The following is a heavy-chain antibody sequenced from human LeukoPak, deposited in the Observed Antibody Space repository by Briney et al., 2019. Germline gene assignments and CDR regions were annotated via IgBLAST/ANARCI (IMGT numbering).Heavy chain of an antibody. CDR3: ARGGGKYYDFWSGHGGFDP. CDR1: GGSISSYY. J-gene: IGHJ5*02. CDR2: IYYSGST. D-gene: IGHD3-3*01. V-gene: IGHV4-59*01. Sequence: PSETLSLTCTVSGGSISSYYWSWIRQPPGKGLEWIGYIYYSGSTNYNPSLKSRVTMSVDTSKNQFSLKLSSVTAADTAVYYCARGGGKYYDFWSGHGGFDPWGQGTLVTVSS.